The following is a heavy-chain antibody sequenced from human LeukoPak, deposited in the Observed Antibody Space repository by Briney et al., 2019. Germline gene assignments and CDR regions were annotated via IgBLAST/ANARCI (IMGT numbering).Heavy chain of an antibody. Sequence: GESLKISFKGSGYRFTSYWISWVRQMPGKGLEWMGRIDPSDSYTNYSPSFQGHVTISADKSISTAYLQWSSLKASDTAMYYCASQGVRGVINDAFDIWGQGTMVTVSS. J-gene: IGHJ3*02. V-gene: IGHV5-10-1*01. D-gene: IGHD3-10*01. CDR1: GYRFTSYW. CDR2: IDPSDSYT. CDR3: ASQGVRGVINDAFDI.